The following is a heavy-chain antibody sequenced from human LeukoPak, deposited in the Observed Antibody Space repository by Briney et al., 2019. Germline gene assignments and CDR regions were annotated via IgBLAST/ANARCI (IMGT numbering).Heavy chain of an antibody. CDR3: AKLADDFWSGYYTPCDY. J-gene: IGHJ4*02. CDR2: ISGSGGST. V-gene: IGHV3-23*01. Sequence: PGGSLRLSCAASGFTFSSYAMSWVCQAPGKGLEWVSAISGSGGSTYYADSVKGRFTISRDNSKNTLYLQMNSLRAEDTAVYYCAKLADDFWSGYYTPCDYWGQGTLVTVSS. D-gene: IGHD3-3*01. CDR1: GFTFSSYA.